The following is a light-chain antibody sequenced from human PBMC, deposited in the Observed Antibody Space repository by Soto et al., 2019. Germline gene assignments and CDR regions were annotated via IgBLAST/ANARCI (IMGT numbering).Light chain of an antibody. J-gene: IGKJ5*01. CDR2: DAS. V-gene: IGKV3-11*01. CDR1: QSFSSY. CDR3: QQRSNR. Sequence: EIVMTQSPATLSVSPGERATLSCRASQSFSSYLAWYQQKPGQAPRLLIYDASNRATGIPARFSGSGSGTDFTLTISSLEPEDFAVYYCQQRSNRFGQGTRLEI.